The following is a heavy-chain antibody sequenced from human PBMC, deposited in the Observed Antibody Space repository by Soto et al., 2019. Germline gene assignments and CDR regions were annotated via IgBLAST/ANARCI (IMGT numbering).Heavy chain of an antibody. CDR2: IKPNSGAT. J-gene: IGHJ4*02. CDR3: ARGAGTRSPFDY. Sequence: ASVKVSCKASGYPFTGYYMHWVRQAPGQGLEWKGWIKPNSGATNYAQKIQGWVTKTSDASISTSYIKVSRLKSDDTAVYYCARGAGTRSPFDYWGQGTLVTVSS. CDR1: GYPFTGYY. V-gene: IGHV1-2*04. D-gene: IGHD1-1*01.